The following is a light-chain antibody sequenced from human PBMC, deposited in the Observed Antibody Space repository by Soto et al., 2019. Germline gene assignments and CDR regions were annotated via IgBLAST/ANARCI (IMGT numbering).Light chain of an antibody. CDR2: SAS. Sequence: IQMTQSPASLSVSVGDRCTITFVASQSINNYLNWYLQRPGQAPKLLIRSASTLQRGVPSRFSGSGSRTEFTLTIADLQPDDFGTYYCQQSLTMPITFGHGTRLEIK. V-gene: IGKV1-39*01. J-gene: IGKJ5*01. CDR3: QQSLTMPIT. CDR1: QSINNY.